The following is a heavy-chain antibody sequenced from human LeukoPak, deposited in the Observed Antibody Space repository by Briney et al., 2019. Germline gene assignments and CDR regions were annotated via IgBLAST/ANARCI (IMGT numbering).Heavy chain of an antibody. Sequence: QPGGSLRLSCAASGFTFSSYAMSWVRQAPGKGLEWVSGISGSGGSTHYADSVKGRFTISRDNSQNTLYLHMNNLGAEDTAIYYCAKDRIASPPQGRFDPWGQGTRVTVSS. CDR2: ISGSGGST. CDR3: AKDRIASPPQGRFDP. V-gene: IGHV3-23*01. CDR1: GFTFSSYA. D-gene: IGHD2-15*01. J-gene: IGHJ5*02.